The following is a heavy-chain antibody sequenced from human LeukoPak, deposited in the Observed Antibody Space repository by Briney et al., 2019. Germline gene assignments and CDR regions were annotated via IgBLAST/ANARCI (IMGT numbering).Heavy chain of an antibody. J-gene: IGHJ1*01. V-gene: IGHV1-69*05. CDR1: GGTFSSYA. CDR2: IIPIFGTA. CDR3: ARGPAMYYDFWSGYEDTEYFQH. D-gene: IGHD3-3*01. Sequence: ASVKVSCKASGGTFSSYAISWVRQAPGQGLEWMGRIIPIFGTANYAQKFQGRVTITTDESTSTAYMELSSLRSEDTAVYYCARGPAMYYDFWSGYEDTEYFQHWGQGTLVTVSS.